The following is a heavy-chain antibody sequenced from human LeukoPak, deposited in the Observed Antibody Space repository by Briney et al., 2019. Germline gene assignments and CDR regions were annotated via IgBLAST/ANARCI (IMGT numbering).Heavy chain of an antibody. CDR3: AMRLGSCSGGSCYSFAFDT. Sequence: SGGSLRLSCAASGFTFSSYGMSWVRQAPGKGLEWVSGISGSGLSTYYADSVTGRFTISRDKSKNTLYMQMNSLRAEDTAVYYCAMRLGSCSGGSCYSFAFDTWGQGTMVTVSS. CDR2: ISGSGLST. V-gene: IGHV3-23*01. D-gene: IGHD2-15*01. J-gene: IGHJ3*02. CDR1: GFTFSSYG.